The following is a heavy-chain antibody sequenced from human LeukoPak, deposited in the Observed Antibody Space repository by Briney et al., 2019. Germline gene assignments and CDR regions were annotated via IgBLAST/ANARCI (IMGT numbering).Heavy chain of an antibody. CDR3: ARARGGSGSYGHFDS. D-gene: IGHD1-26*01. J-gene: IGHJ4*02. CDR2: IYISGST. V-gene: IGHV4-4*07. CDR1: GDSISGYY. Sequence: NPSETLSLTCTVSGDSISGYYWTWIRQPAGKGLEWIGRIYISGSTNYNPSLTSRVTMSVDTSKNQFSLKMSSLTAADTAMYYCARARGGSGSYGHFDSWGQGTLVTVSS.